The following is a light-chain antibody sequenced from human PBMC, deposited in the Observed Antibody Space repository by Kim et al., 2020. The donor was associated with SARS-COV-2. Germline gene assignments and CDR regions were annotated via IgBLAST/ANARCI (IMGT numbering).Light chain of an antibody. CDR1: SSNIGSNT. CDR3: AAWDDSLNGYV. Sequence: QSVLTQPPSASGTPGQRVTISCSGSSSNIGSNTENWYQQRPGTAPNLLIYSNNQRPSGVPDRFSCSTSGTSASLAISGLQSEDEADYYCAAWDDSLNGYVFGTGTKVTVL. CDR2: SNN. J-gene: IGLJ1*01. V-gene: IGLV1-44*01.